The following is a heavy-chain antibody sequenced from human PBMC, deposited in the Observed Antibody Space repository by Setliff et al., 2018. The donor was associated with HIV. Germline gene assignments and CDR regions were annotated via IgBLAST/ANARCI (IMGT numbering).Heavy chain of an antibody. CDR2: TRNKLNSYTT. J-gene: IGHJ4*02. D-gene: IGHD1-26*01. V-gene: IGHV3-72*01. Sequence: PGGSLRLSCAASGFTFSDHYMDWVRQAPGKGLEWVGRTRNKLNSYTTEYAASVKGRFTLSRDDSKSTAYLQMNSLKTEDTAIYYCTTFLSGSPNAYWGQGTLVTVSS. CDR3: TTFLSGSPNAY. CDR1: GFTFSDHY.